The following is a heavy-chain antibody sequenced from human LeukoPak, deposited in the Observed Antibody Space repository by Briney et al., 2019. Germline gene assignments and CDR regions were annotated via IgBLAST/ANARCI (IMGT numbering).Heavy chain of an antibody. V-gene: IGHV4-34*01. CDR2: INHSGST. CDR1: GGSFSGYY. CDR3: AKGLGFCSGGSCYSHYCYYYGMDV. Sequence: SETLSLTCAVYGGSFSGYYWSWIRQPPGKGLEWIGEINHSGSTNYNPSLKSRVTISLDTSKSQFSLKLSSATAADTAVYYCAKGLGFCSGGSCYSHYCYYYGMDVWGQGTTVTVSS. J-gene: IGHJ6*02. D-gene: IGHD2-15*01.